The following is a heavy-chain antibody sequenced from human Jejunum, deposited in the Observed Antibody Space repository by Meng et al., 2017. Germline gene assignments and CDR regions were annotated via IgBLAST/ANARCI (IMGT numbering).Heavy chain of an antibody. D-gene: IGHD1-26*01. Sequence: QGQLQQWGAGLLKPSETLSLTCAVYGGSISGYFWSWIRQAPGEGLEWVGEFTRGGTTNYNPSLKSRVTISADTSKNQFSLTLSSVSAADTAAYYCARHEVDFDNWGQGTLVTVSS. V-gene: IGHV4-34*02. CDR3: ARHEVDFDN. CDR1: GGSISGYF. J-gene: IGHJ4*02. CDR2: FTRGGTT.